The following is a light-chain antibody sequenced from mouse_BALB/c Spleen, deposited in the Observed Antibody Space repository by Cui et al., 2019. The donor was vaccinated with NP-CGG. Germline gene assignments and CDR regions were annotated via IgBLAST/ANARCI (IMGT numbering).Light chain of an antibody. Sequence: QAVVTQESVLTTSPGETVPLTCRSSTGSVTTSNYANWVQEKPDHLFTGLIDGTKNRAPGVPARFSGSLIGDKAALTITGAQTEDEAIYFCALWYSNHWVFGGGTKLTVL. J-gene: IGLJ1*01. V-gene: IGLV1*01. CDR2: GTK. CDR3: ALWYSNHWV. CDR1: TGSVTTSNY.